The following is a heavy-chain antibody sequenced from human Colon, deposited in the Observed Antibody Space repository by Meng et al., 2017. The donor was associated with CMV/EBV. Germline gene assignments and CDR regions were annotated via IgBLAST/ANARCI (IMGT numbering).Heavy chain of an antibody. CDR2: ISYDGSNK. Sequence: GGSLRLSCAASGFTFGSYAMHWVRQAPGKGLEWVAVISYDGSNKYYADSVKGRFTISRDNSKNTLYLQMNSLRAEDTAVYYCARDWGGWYYGMDVWGQGTTVTASS. J-gene: IGHJ6*02. D-gene: IGHD3-16*01. CDR1: GFTFGSYA. V-gene: IGHV3-30*04. CDR3: ARDWGGWYYGMDV.